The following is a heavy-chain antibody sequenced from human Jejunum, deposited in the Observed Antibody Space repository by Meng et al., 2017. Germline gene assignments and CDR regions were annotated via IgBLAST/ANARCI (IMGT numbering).Heavy chain of an antibody. J-gene: IGHJ4*01. V-gene: IGHV3-30*01. CDR3: ARDITTSGYIFSHKDD. CDR2: IPFDEGQE. Sequence: GESLKISCAASGFTFSRYAMHWVRQAPGKGLEWVAVIPFDEGQEYYADSVKGRFTIARDNSKNTLYLQMNSLRPEDTAVYYCARDITTSGYIFSHKDDWGQGTQVTVSS. D-gene: IGHD5-18*01. CDR1: GFTFSRYA.